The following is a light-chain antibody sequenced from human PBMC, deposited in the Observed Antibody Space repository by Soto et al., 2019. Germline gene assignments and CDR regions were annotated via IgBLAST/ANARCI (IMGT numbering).Light chain of an antibody. V-gene: IGKV3-20*01. CDR2: GAS. J-gene: IGKJ3*01. CDR1: QSVSSTY. Sequence: EIVLTQSPGTLSLSPGERATLSCRASQSVSSTYLAWYQQRPGQAPRLLIYGASGRATGIPDRFSGSGSGTDFTLTISRLEPEEFAVYYCQHLGSAFRTFGPGTKVDIK. CDR3: QHLGSAFRT.